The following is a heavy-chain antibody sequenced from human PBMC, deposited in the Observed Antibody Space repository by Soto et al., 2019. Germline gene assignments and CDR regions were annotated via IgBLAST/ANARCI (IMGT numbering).Heavy chain of an antibody. Sequence: SQTLSLTCAISGDSVSSNSSAWNWIRQSPSRGLEWLGRTYYRSKWYNDYAVSVKSRITINPDTSKNQFSLQLNSVTPEDTAVYYCAREIVVVVAATIFDYWGQGTLVTVSS. CDR3: AREIVVVVAATIFDY. CDR2: TYYRSKWYN. V-gene: IGHV6-1*01. CDR1: GDSVSSNSSA. D-gene: IGHD2-15*01. J-gene: IGHJ4*02.